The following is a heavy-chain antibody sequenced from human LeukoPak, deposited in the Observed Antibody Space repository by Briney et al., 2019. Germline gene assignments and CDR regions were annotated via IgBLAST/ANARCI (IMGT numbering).Heavy chain of an antibody. CDR3: ARDLCSGGSCYRFDY. D-gene: IGHD2-15*01. V-gene: IGHV3-30-3*01. CDR2: ISYDGSNK. J-gene: IGHJ4*02. Sequence: GRSLRLSCAASGFTFSSYAMHWVRQAPGKGLEWVAVISYDGSNKYYTDSVKGRFTISRDNSKNTLYLQMNSLRAEDTAVYYCARDLCSGGSCYRFDYWGQGTLVTVSS. CDR1: GFTFSSYA.